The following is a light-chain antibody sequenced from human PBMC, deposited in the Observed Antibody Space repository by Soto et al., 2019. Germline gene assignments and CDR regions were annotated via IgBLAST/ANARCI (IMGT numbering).Light chain of an antibody. Sequence: DIQMTQSPSTLSASVGDRVTITCRASQSISSWSAWYQQKPGQAPRLLIYDVSSLQSGVPSRFSGSGSATEFTLTISSLQPDDFATYYCQQYESYWTFGQGTRV. CDR1: QSISSW. V-gene: IGKV1-5*01. CDR3: QQYESYWT. J-gene: IGKJ1*01. CDR2: DVS.